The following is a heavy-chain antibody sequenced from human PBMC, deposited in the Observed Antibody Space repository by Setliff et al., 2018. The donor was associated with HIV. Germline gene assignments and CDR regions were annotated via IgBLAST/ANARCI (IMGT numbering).Heavy chain of an antibody. D-gene: IGHD2-2*01. Sequence: PGESLKISCKGSGYSFTSYWIGWVRRMPGKGLEWMGITYPGDSDTRYSPSFQGQIIISADKSISTAYLQWISLKASDTAMYYCARCSSSWPRILYYMDVWGKGTTVTVSS. J-gene: IGHJ6*03. CDR3: ARCSSSWPRILYYMDV. CDR1: GYSFTSYW. CDR2: TYPGDSDT. V-gene: IGHV5-51*01.